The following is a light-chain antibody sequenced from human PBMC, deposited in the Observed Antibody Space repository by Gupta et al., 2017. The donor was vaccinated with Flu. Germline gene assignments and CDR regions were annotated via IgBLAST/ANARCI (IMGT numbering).Light chain of an antibody. J-gene: IGKJ1*01. CDR1: QSISSW. CDR3: QQYNSYSWT. V-gene: IGKV1-5*03. Sequence: PSTLSASVGDRVTITSRASQSISSWLAWYQQKPGKAPKLLIYKASSLESGVPSRFSGSGSGTEFTLTISSLQPDDFATYYCQQYNSYSWTFGQGTKV. CDR2: KAS.